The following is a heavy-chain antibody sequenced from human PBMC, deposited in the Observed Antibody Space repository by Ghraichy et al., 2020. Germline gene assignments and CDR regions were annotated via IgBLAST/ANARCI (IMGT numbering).Heavy chain of an antibody. Sequence: SETLSLTCTVSGGSISSGDYYWSWIRQPPGKGLEWIGYIYYSGSTYYNPSLKSRVTISVDTSKNQFSLKLSSVTAADTAVYYCAREPMVLRYFDWSSYYYGMDVWGQGTTVTVSS. D-gene: IGHD3-9*01. V-gene: IGHV4-30-4*01. CDR2: IYYSGST. CDR3: AREPMVLRYFDWSSYYYGMDV. CDR1: GGSISSGDYY. J-gene: IGHJ6*02.